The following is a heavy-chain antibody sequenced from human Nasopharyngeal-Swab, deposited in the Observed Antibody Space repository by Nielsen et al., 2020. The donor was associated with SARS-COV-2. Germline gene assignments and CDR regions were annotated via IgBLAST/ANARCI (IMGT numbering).Heavy chain of an antibody. CDR2: IYPGDSDT. D-gene: IGHD5-18*01. CDR3: ARGAVYSYGLRPLFDY. Sequence: GESLKISCKGSGYSFTSYWIAWVRQMPGKGLEWMGIIYPGDSDTRYSPSFQGQVTISADKSISTAYLQWSSLKASDTAMYYCARGAVYSYGLRPLFDYWGQGTLVTVSS. V-gene: IGHV5-51*01. J-gene: IGHJ4*02. CDR1: GYSFTSYW.